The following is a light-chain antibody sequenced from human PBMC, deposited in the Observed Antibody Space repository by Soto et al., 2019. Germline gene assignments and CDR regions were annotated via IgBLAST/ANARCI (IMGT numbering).Light chain of an antibody. CDR1: TDTTIN. Sequence: IQMTQSPSSLSASVGVIVTVTCRASTDTTINLAWFQQKPWKASMSLFYGASILQRGAPSNFSVSGSGTNFIFTINSCQPEAFANYYCEQYEAYPYTFGQWTKVEIK. CDR3: EQYEAYPYT. CDR2: GAS. V-gene: IGKV1-16*02. J-gene: IGKJ2*01.